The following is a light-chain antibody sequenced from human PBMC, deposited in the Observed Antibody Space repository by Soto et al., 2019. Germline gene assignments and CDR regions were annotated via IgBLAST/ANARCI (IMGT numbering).Light chain of an antibody. CDR1: NSNIGSNT. CDR3: AAWDDSLNGPYV. Sequence: QYVLTQPRSGSGTPGQRVTISCSGSNSNIGSNTVNWYQQLPGTAPKLLIYSNNQRPSGVPDRFSGSKSGTSASLAISGLQSEDEADYYCAAWDDSLNGPYVFGTGTKVTVL. J-gene: IGLJ1*01. V-gene: IGLV1-44*01. CDR2: SNN.